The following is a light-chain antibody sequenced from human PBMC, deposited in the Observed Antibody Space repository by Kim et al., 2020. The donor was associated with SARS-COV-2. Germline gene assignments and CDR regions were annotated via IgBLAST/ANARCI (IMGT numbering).Light chain of an antibody. CDR2: DAF. V-gene: IGKV1-33*01. Sequence: DIQMTQSPSSMSTSVGDRVTITCQASQDIKNYLNWYQQKPGKAPKLLIYDAFNLKTGVPSRFSGSGSGTYFTFTISSLQPEDIATYYCQLYGNFPITFGPGTKVDIK. CDR1: QDIKNY. CDR3: QLYGNFPIT. J-gene: IGKJ3*01.